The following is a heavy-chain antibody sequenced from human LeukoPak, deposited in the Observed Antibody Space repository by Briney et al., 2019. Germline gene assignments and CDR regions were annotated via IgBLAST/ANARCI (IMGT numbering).Heavy chain of an antibody. CDR2: IYYSGST. CDR1: GGSISSYY. J-gene: IGHJ6*02. V-gene: IGHV4-59*08. Sequence: PSETLSLTCTVSGGSISSYYWSWIRQPPGKGLEWIGYIYYSGSTNYSPSLKSRVTISVDTSKNQFSLKLSSVTAADTAVYYCARLTMVRGANYYYYYGMDVWGQGTTVTVSS. CDR3: ARLTMVRGANYYYYYGMDV. D-gene: IGHD3-10*01.